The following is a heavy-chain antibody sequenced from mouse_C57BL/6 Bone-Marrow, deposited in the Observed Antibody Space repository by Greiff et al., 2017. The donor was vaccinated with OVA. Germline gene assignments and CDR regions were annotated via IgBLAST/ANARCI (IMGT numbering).Heavy chain of an antibody. D-gene: IGHD1-1*02. CDR2: IYPRSGNT. CDR1: GYTFTSYG. Sequence: QVQLKESGAELARPGASVKLSCKASGYTFTSYGISWVKQRTGQGLEWIGEIYPRSGNTYYNEKFKGKATLTADKSSSTAYMELRSLTSEDSAVYFCARWLLWYYAMDYWGQGPSVTGSS. CDR3: ARWLLWYYAMDY. V-gene: IGHV1-81*01. J-gene: IGHJ4*01.